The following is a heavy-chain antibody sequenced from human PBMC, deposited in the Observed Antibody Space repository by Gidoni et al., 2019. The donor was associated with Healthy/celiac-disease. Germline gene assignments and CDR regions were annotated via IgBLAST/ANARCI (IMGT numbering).Heavy chain of an antibody. Sequence: QVQLQESGPGLVKPSETLSLTCTVSGGSISSYYWSWIRQPPGKGLEWIGYIYYSGSTNYNPSLKSRVTISVDTSKNQFSLKLSSVTAADTAVYYCARWATEGVYSSGYFGYWGQGTLVTVSS. D-gene: IGHD6-19*01. CDR1: GGSISSYY. CDR2: IYYSGST. V-gene: IGHV4-59*01. J-gene: IGHJ4*02. CDR3: ARWATEGVYSSGYFGY.